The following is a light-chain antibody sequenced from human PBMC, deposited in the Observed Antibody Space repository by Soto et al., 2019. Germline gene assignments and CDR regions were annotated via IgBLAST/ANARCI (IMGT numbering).Light chain of an antibody. CDR1: QSVSSY. V-gene: IGKV3-11*01. J-gene: IGKJ1*01. CDR2: DAS. Sequence: EIVLTQSPATLSLSPGERATLSCRASQSVSSYLAWYQQKPGQAPRLLIYDASNSATGITARFSGSGSGTDVTLTISSLEPEDFAVYYCQQRSNWPPWTFGQGTKVEIK. CDR3: QQRSNWPPWT.